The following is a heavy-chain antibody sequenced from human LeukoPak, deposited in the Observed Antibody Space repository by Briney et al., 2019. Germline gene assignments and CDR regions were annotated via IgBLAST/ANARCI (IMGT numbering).Heavy chain of an antibody. CDR3: AREYCSSSSCLYGMDV. V-gene: IGHV3-30*04. Sequence: GGSLRLSCAASGFTFSSYAMHWVRQAPGKGLEWVAVISYDGSNKYYVDSVKGRFTISRDNPKNTLYLQMNSLRAEDTAVYYCAREYCSSSSCLYGMDVWGKGTTVTVSS. CDR2: ISYDGSNK. CDR1: GFTFSSYA. J-gene: IGHJ6*04. D-gene: IGHD2-2*01.